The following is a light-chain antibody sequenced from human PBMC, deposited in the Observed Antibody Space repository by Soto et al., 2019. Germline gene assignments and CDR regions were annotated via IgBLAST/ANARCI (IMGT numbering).Light chain of an antibody. Sequence: EIVMTQSPAAVSVSQGDRATLCCRASQSVDNDLAWYQQKPGQPPRLLIYDASTRATGIPARFSGSQSGTEFTLTISSLLSEDFAVYSCQQRSNWPTFGQGTRLEI. CDR2: DAS. J-gene: IGKJ5*01. V-gene: IGKV3D-15*01. CDR1: QSVDND. CDR3: QQRSNWPT.